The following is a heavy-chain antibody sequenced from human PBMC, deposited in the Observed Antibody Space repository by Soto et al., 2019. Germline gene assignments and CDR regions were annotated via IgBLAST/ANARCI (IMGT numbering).Heavy chain of an antibody. CDR3: AKDSVGITIFGVVIPQ. D-gene: IGHD3-3*01. CDR2: ISGSGGST. Sequence: GGSLRLSCAASGFTFSSYAMSWVRQAPGKGLEWVSAISGSGGSTYYADSVKGRFTISRDNSKNTLYLQMNSLRAEDTAVYYCAKDSVGITIFGVVIPQWGQGTLVTVSS. V-gene: IGHV3-23*01. J-gene: IGHJ4*02. CDR1: GFTFSSYA.